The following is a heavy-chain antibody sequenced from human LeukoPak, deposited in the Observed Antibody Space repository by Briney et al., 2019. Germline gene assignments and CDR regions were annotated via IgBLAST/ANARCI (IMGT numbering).Heavy chain of an antibody. CDR1: GASISPYY. Sequence: SETLSLTCTVSGASISPYYWSWIRQPAGKGLEWIGRIYNSGYTNYNPSLESRVTMSLDTSKNEFSLKLSSVTAADTAVYYCARVPHYYFGYGYFDPWGQGTLVTVSS. D-gene: IGHD3-10*01. CDR3: ARVPHYYFGYGYFDP. V-gene: IGHV4-4*07. CDR2: IYNSGYT. J-gene: IGHJ4*02.